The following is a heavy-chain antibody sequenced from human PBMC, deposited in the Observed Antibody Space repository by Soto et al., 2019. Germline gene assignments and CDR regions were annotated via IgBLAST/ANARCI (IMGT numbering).Heavy chain of an antibody. CDR3: TANYGDYYYYGMDV. V-gene: IGHV3-15*01. D-gene: IGHD4-17*01. CDR1: GFTFSNAW. J-gene: IGHJ6*02. CDR2: IKSKTDGGTT. Sequence: GGSLRLSCAASGFTFSNAWMSWVRQDPGKGLEWVGRIKSKTDGGTTDYAAPVKGRFTISRDDSKNTLYLQMNSLKTEDTAVYYCTANYGDYYYYGMDVWGQGTTVTVSS.